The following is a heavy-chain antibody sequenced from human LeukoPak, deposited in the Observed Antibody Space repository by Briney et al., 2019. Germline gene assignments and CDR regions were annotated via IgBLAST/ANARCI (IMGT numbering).Heavy chain of an antibody. CDR1: GGSISSYY. CDR3: AREITMVRGVMRYFDY. J-gene: IGHJ4*02. V-gene: IGHV4-4*07. Sequence: SETLSLTCTVSGGSISSYYWSWIRQPAGKGLEWIGRIYTSGSTNYNPSLKSRVTMSVDMSKNQFSLKLSSVTAADTAVYYCAREITMVRGVMRYFDYWGQGTLVTVSS. CDR2: IYTSGST. D-gene: IGHD3-10*01.